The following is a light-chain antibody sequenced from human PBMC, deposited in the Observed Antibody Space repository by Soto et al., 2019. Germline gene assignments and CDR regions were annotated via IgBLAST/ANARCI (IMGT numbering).Light chain of an antibody. CDR2: WAS. Sequence: DIVMTQSPDSLAVSLGERATINCKSSQNVLYSSNNKDFLAWFQQKPGQPPKLLIYWASTRASGVPDRFSGSGSGTDFTLTISSLQAXXXXXXXXXXXXXTPPTFGGGTKVEIK. CDR1: QNVLYSSNNKDF. J-gene: IGKJ4*01. CDR3: XXXXXTPPT. V-gene: IGKV4-1*01.